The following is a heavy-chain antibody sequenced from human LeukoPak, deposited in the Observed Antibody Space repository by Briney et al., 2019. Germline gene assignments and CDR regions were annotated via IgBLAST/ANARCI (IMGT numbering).Heavy chain of an antibody. Sequence: PGGSLRLSCAASGFTFSSYWMSWVRQAPGKGLEWVANIKQDGSEKYYVDSAKGRFTISRDSAKNSLYLQMNSLRAEDTAVYYCARDKGYSYGLTGMDVWGQGTTVTVSS. J-gene: IGHJ6*02. CDR3: ARDKGYSYGLTGMDV. CDR1: GFTFSSYW. CDR2: IKQDGSEK. V-gene: IGHV3-7*04. D-gene: IGHD5-18*01.